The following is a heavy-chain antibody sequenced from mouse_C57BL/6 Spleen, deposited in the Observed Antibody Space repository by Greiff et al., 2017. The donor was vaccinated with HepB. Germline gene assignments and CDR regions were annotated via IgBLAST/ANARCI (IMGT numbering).Heavy chain of an antibody. CDR2: IDPETGGT. D-gene: IGHD1-1*01. CDR3: TRGDYGSSFDY. V-gene: IGHV1-15*01. Sequence: VQLQQSGAELVRPGASVTLSCKASGYTFTDYEMHWVKQTPVHGLEWIGAIDPETGGTAYNQKFKGKAILTADKSSSTAYMELHSLTSEDSAVYYCTRGDYGSSFDYWGQGTTLTVSS. CDR1: GYTFTDYE. J-gene: IGHJ2*01.